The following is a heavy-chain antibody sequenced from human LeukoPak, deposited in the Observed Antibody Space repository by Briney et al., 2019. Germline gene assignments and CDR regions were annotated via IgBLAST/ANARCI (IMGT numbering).Heavy chain of an antibody. CDR3: ARDLMVRGVTDY. CDR1: GFTVSSNY. J-gene: IGHJ4*02. D-gene: IGHD3-10*01. CDR2: IYSGGST. Sequence: PGGSLRLSCAASGFTVSSNYMSWVRQAPGKGLEWVSVIYSGGSTYYADSVKGRFTISRDNSKNTLYLQMNRLRAEDTAVYYCARDLMVRGVTDYWGQGTLVTVSS. V-gene: IGHV3-53*01.